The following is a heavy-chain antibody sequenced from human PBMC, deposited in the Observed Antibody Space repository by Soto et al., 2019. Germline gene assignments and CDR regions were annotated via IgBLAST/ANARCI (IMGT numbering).Heavy chain of an antibody. CDR3: AKAYQYVDIAMATHY. CDR2: ISYDGSNK. Sequence: QVQVVESGGGVVQPGRSLRLSFAASGFTFSSYGMHWVRQAPGKGLEWVAVISYDGSNKYYADSVKGRFTISRDNSKNTLYLQMNSLRAEDTAVYYCAKAYQYVDIAMATHYWGQGTLVTVSS. V-gene: IGHV3-30*18. CDR1: GFTFSSYG. J-gene: IGHJ4*02. D-gene: IGHD5-18*01.